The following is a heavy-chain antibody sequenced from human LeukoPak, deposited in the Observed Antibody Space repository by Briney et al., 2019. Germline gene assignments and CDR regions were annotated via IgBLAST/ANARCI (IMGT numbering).Heavy chain of an antibody. V-gene: IGHV3-33*01. CDR1: GLTFSSYG. CDR2: IWYDGSNK. CDR3: AREGPGIAAAGLDY. J-gene: IGHJ4*02. Sequence: PGRSLRLSCAASGLTFSSYGMHWVRQAPGKGLEWVAVIWYDGSNKYYADSVKGRFTISRDNSKNTLYLQMNSLRAEDTAVYHCAREGPGIAAAGLDYWGQGTLVTVSS. D-gene: IGHD6-13*01.